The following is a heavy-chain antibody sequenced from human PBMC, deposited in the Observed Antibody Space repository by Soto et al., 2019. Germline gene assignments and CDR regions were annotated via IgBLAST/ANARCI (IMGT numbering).Heavy chain of an antibody. J-gene: IGHJ3*02. V-gene: IGHV4-34*01. CDR1: GGSFSGYY. CDR3: ARSREQWLVDAFDI. D-gene: IGHD6-19*01. CDR2: INHSGST. Sequence: SETLSLTCAVYGGSFSGYYWSWIRQPPGKGLEWIGEINHSGSTNYNPSLKSRVTISVDTSKNQFSLKLSSVTAADTAVYYCARSREQWLVDAFDIWGQGTMVTVSS.